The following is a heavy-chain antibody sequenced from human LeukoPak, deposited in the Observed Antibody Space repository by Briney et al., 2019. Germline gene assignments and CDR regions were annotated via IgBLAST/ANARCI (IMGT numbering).Heavy chain of an antibody. V-gene: IGHV3-23*01. CDR3: AKEFDDIVVVVAASDYFDY. D-gene: IGHD2-15*01. J-gene: IGHJ4*02. CDR1: GFTFSSYA. CDR2: ISGSGGST. Sequence: GGSLRLSCAASGFTFSSYAMSWVRQAPGKGLEWVSAISGSGGSTYCADSVKGRFTISRDNSKNTLYLQMNSLRAEDTAVYYCAKEFDDIVVVVAASDYFDYWGQGTLVTVSS.